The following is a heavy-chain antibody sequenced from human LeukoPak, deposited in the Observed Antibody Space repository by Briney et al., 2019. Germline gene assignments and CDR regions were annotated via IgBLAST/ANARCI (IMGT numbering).Heavy chain of an antibody. Sequence: SVKVSCKASGGTFSSYAISWVRQAPGQGLEWMGGIIPIFGTANYAQKFQGRVTITTDESTSTAYMELSSLRSEDTAVYYCASSYYGSGSYLDAFDIWGQGTMVTVSS. D-gene: IGHD3-10*01. CDR1: GGTFSSYA. V-gene: IGHV1-69*05. J-gene: IGHJ3*02. CDR2: IIPIFGTA. CDR3: ASSYYGSGSYLDAFDI.